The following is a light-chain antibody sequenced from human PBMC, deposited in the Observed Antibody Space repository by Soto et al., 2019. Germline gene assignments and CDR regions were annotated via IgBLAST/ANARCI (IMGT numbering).Light chain of an antibody. CDR2: AAS. Sequence: EMVMTQSPATLSLSPGERATLSCRASQSVGSNLAWYQQKPGQAPRLLIYAASTRATGIPARFSGSGSGTEFTLTISSLQSEDFAVYYCQQYGSLITFGQGTRLEIK. V-gene: IGKV3-15*01. CDR3: QQYGSLIT. CDR1: QSVGSN. J-gene: IGKJ5*01.